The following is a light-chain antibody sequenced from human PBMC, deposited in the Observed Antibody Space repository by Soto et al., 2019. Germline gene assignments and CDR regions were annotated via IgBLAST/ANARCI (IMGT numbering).Light chain of an antibody. V-gene: IGLV3-9*01. CDR1: NIGSKN. J-gene: IGLJ7*01. CDR2: RDS. CDR3: QVWDSSTHAV. Sequence: SYELTQPLSVSVALGQTARITCGGNNIGSKNVHWYQQKPGQAPVLVIYRDSNRPSGIPERFSGSNSGNTATLTLGRAQYVDEADYDCQVWDSSTHAVFGGGTHLTVL.